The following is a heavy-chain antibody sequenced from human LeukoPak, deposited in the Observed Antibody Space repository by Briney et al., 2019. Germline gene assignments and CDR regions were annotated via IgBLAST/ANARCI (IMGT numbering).Heavy chain of an antibody. D-gene: IGHD5-18*01. CDR3: ARGYAYTYGGGWFDT. V-gene: IGHV3-74*01. Sequence: TGGSLRLSCAASGFTFSNHWMHWVRQAPGKGLVWVSRINTDGSRTSYADSVKGRFTISRDNARNTLYLQVNSLRAEDTAVYYCARGYAYTYGGGWFDTWGQGTLVTVSS. J-gene: IGHJ5*02. CDR1: GFTFSNHW. CDR2: INTDGSRT.